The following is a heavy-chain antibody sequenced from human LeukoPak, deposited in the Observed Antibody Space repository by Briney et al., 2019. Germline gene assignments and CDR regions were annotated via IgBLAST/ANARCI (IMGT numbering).Heavy chain of an antibody. J-gene: IGHJ4*02. CDR1: GYTFTGYY. CDR3: ARDGAVNTFDY. V-gene: IGHV1-2*02. D-gene: IGHD1-26*01. Sequence: GASVKVSFKASGYTFTGYYIHWVRQAPGQGREWMGWINPNSGDTRYIQKFQGRVTMTRDTSISTAYVELIRLRSDDTAVYYCARDGAVNTFDYWGQGTLVAVSS. CDR2: INPNSGDT.